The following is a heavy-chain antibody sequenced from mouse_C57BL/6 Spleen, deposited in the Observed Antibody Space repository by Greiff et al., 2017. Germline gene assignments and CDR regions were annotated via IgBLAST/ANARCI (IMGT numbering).Heavy chain of an antibody. Sequence: QVQLQQPGPELVKPGASVKLSCKASGYTFTSYWMHWVKQRPGQGLEWLGNINPSNGGTNYNEKFKSKATLTVDKSSSTAYMQRSSLTSADSAVYYWARPHYGRSCDWYFDVWGTGTTVTVSS. V-gene: IGHV1-53*01. CDR3: ARPHYGRSCDWYFDV. J-gene: IGHJ1*03. CDR1: GYTFTSYW. D-gene: IGHD1-1*01. CDR2: INPSNGGT.